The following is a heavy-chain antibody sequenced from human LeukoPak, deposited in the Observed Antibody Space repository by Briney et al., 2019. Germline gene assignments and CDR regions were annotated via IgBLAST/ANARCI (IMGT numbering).Heavy chain of an antibody. D-gene: IGHD1-26*01. CDR1: GLTFSSHW. CDR3: ASPKVGGFFDY. CDR2: TNGDGSGT. J-gene: IGHJ4*02. Sequence: GGSLRLSCAASGLTFSSHWMHWVRQAPGKGLVWVARTNGDGSGTNYADSVRGRFTVSRDNAKNTVYLQMNSLRVEDTAVYYCASPKVGGFFDYWGQGTLVTVSS. V-gene: IGHV3-74*01.